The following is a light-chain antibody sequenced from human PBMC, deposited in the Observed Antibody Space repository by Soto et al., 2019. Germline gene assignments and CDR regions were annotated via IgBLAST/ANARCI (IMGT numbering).Light chain of an antibody. J-gene: IGKJ4*01. CDR1: QGIASY. V-gene: IGKV1-9*01. Sequence: DIQLTQSPSFLSASVGDRVTITCRASQGIASYLAWYQQKPGKAPKLLIYSASTFQSGVPSRFSGSGSGTELTLTISSLQPEDFATYYCQQLNSYPPAVGGGAKEEIK. CDR2: SAS. CDR3: QQLNSYPPA.